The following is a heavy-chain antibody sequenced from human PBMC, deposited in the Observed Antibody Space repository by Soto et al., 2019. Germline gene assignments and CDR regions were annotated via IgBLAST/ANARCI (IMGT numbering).Heavy chain of an antibody. CDR1: GASISNLY. CDR2: INYSGST. D-gene: IGHD1-26*01. Sequence: PSETLSLTCTVSGASISNLYWNWIRQPPGKGLEWIGHINYSGSTNHNPSLKSRVTIAEDTSKNHFSLKLSSVTAADTAVYYCATQEVGGSYVYTFDPWGQGTLVTVSS. CDR3: ATQEVGGSYVYTFDP. J-gene: IGHJ5*02. V-gene: IGHV4-59*08.